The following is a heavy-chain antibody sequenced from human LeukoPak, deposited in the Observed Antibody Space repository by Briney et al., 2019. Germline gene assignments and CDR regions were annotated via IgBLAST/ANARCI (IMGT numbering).Heavy chain of an antibody. CDR2: IYHSGST. J-gene: IGHJ4*02. CDR1: GGSISSSNW. D-gene: IGHD7-27*01. CDR3: ARANWPPDFDY. V-gene: IGHV4-4*02. Sequence: SGTLSLTCAVSGGSISSSNWWSWVRQPPGKGLEWIGEIYHSGSTYYNPSLKSRVTISVDTSKNQFSLKLSSVTAADTAVYYCARANWPPDFDYWGQGTLVTVSS.